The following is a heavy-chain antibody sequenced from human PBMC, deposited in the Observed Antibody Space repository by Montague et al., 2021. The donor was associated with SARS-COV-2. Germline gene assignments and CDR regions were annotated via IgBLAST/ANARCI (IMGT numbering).Heavy chain of an antibody. Sequence: SETLSLTCAVYGGSFSGYYWSWIHQPPGKGLEWIGEINHSGSTSYNPSLKSRVTISVDTSKNQFSLKLSSVTAADTAVYYCARGRRILLWFGELLSGGDYYGMDVWGQGTTVTVSS. D-gene: IGHD3-10*01. CDR3: ARGRRILLWFGELLSGGDYYGMDV. J-gene: IGHJ6*02. V-gene: IGHV4-34*01. CDR1: GGSFSGYY. CDR2: INHSGST.